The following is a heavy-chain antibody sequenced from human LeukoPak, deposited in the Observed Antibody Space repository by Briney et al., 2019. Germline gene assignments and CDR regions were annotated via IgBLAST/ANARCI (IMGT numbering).Heavy chain of an antibody. J-gene: IGHJ3*02. V-gene: IGHV4-30-4*01. CDR1: GGSISSGDYY. CDR2: IYYSGST. Sequence: PSETLSLTCTVSGGSISSGDYYWSWIRQPPGKGLEWIGYIYYSGSTYYNPSLKSRVTISVDTSKNQFSLKLSSVTAADTAVYYCARSPDYSTLPDAFDIWGQGTMVTVSS. CDR3: ARSPDYSTLPDAFDI. D-gene: IGHD4-11*01.